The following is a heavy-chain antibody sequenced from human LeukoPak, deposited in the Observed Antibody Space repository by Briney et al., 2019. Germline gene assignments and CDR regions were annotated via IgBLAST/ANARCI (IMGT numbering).Heavy chain of an antibody. CDR2: IYYTGST. J-gene: IGHJ4*02. CDR3: ARTAARRFDY. CDR1: GGSVSSGSHY. Sequence: SETLSLTCTVSGGSVSSGSHYWSWIRQPPGKGLEWIGYIYYTGSTNYNPSLKSRVTISVDTSKNQFSLKVSSVTAADTAVYYCARTAARRFDYWGQGTLVTVSS. D-gene: IGHD6-6*01. V-gene: IGHV4-61*01.